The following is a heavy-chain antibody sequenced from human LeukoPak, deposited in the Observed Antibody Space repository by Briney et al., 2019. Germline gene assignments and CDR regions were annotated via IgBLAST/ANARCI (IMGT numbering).Heavy chain of an antibody. CDR3: ARHIDLVWSSGFDY. Sequence: ASVKVSCKASGYTFTGYYMHWVRQAPGQGLEWMGWINPNSGGTNYAQKFQGRVTMTRDTSISTAYMELSRLRSNDTAVYYCARHIDLVWSSGFDYWGQGTLVTVSS. CDR2: INPNSGGT. J-gene: IGHJ4*02. CDR1: GYTFTGYY. D-gene: IGHD6-19*01. V-gene: IGHV1-2*02.